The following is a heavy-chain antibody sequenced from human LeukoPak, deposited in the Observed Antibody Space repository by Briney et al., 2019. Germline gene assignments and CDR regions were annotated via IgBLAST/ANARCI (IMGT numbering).Heavy chain of an antibody. D-gene: IGHD4-17*01. CDR1: DDSFSSHY. J-gene: IGHJ3*02. CDR3: ARDLVTVTKGFDI. Sequence: PSETLSLTCAVSDDSFSSHYWTWIRQPPGKGLEWIGYISYIGSTNYNPSLKSRITISIDTSKNQFSLKLSSVTAADTAVYYCARDLVTVTKGFDIWGQGTMVSVSS. CDR2: ISYIGST. V-gene: IGHV4-59*11.